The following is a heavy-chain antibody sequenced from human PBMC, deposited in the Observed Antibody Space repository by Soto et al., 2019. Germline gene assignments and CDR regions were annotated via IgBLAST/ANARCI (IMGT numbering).Heavy chain of an antibody. Sequence: LSETLSLTCAVSGGSISSSNWWSWVRQPPGKGLEWIGEIYHSGSTNYNPSLKSRVTISVDKSKNQFSLKLSSVTAADTAVYYCARVGNYYDSSGYIPWFDPWGQGTLVTVSS. J-gene: IGHJ5*02. CDR3: ARVGNYYDSSGYIPWFDP. V-gene: IGHV4-4*02. D-gene: IGHD3-22*01. CDR1: GGSISSSNW. CDR2: IYHSGST.